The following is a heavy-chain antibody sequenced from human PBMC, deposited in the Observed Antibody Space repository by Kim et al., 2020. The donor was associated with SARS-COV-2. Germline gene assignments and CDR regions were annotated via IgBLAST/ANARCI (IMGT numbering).Heavy chain of an antibody. V-gene: IGHV3-13*04. CDR2: IGTAGDT. CDR1: GFTFSSYD. D-gene: IGHD4-4*01. Sequence: GGSLRLSCAASGFTFSSYDMHWVRQATGKGLEWVSAIGTAGDTYHPGSVKGRFTISRENAKNSLYLQMNSLRAGDTAVYYCARGAFDTVTTYSYYGMDVWGQGTTVTVSS. J-gene: IGHJ6*02. CDR3: ARGAFDTVTTYSYYGMDV.